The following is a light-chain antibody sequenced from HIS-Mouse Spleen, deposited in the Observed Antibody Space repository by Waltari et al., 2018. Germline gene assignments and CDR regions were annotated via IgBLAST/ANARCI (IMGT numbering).Light chain of an antibody. J-gene: IGLJ1*01. Sequence: QSVLTQPPSASVTPGQRVTISCSGSSPNIGSNTVNWYQQLPGTAPKLLIYSNNQRPSGVPDRFSGSKSGTSASLAISGLQSEDEADYYCAAWDDSLNGNYVFGTGTKVTVL. CDR3: AAWDDSLNGNYV. CDR1: SPNIGSNT. CDR2: SNN. V-gene: IGLV1-44*01.